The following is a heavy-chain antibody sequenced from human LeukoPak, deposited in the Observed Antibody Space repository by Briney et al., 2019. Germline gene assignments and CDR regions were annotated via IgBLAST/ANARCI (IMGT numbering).Heavy chain of an antibody. J-gene: IGHJ4*02. V-gene: IGHV4-59*08. D-gene: IGHD3-22*01. Sequence: SETLSLTCTVSGGSISSYYWSWIRQPPGKGLEWIGYIYYSGSTNYDPSLKSRVTISVDTSKDQFSLKLSSVTAADTAVYYCARQKGYYDSGVPFDYWGRGTLVTVSS. CDR2: IYYSGST. CDR1: GGSISSYY. CDR3: ARQKGYYDSGVPFDY.